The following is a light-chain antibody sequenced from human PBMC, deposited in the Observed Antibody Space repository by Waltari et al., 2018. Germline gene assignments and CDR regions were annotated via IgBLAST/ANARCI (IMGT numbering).Light chain of an antibody. J-gene: IGLJ3*02. CDR1: YGSLPSTSY. Sequence: QTVVTQEPSLSVSPGGTVTLPCALSYGSLPSTSYVSWYQQTPGQPPRTLMYKTNIRSSGVPDRFSGSSLWNKAALSITGAQADDESDYYCLVYMGSGIWVFGGGTKLTVL. CDR2: KTN. CDR3: LVYMGSGIWV. V-gene: IGLV8-61*01.